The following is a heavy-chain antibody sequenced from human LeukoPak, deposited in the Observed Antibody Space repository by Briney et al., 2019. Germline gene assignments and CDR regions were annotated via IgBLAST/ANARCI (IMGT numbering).Heavy chain of an antibody. D-gene: IGHD3-10*01. CDR1: GFTLSSYT. J-gene: IGHJ6*02. CDR3: ARGRHYFGSATRYTGVDV. CDR2: ISYDGSNK. Sequence: PGGSLRLSCGASGFTLSSYTMHWVRQAPGKGLEWVAAISYDGSNKYYADSVKGRLTISRDTSENTVYLQMNSLRGEDTAVYYCARGRHYFGSATRYTGVDVWGQGTTVTVSS. V-gene: IGHV3-30-3*01.